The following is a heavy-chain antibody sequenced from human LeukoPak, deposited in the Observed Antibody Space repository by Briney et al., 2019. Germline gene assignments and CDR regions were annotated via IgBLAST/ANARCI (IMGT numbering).Heavy chain of an antibody. Sequence: GGSLRLSCAASGFTFDDYGMSWVRQAPGKGLEWVSGINWNGGSTGYADSVKGRFTISRDNAKKSLHLQMNSLRVEDTAVYYCARGGKLTARYWGQGTLVTVSS. CDR2: INWNGGST. CDR1: GFTFDDYG. D-gene: IGHD2-21*02. V-gene: IGHV3-20*04. CDR3: ARGGKLTARY. J-gene: IGHJ4*02.